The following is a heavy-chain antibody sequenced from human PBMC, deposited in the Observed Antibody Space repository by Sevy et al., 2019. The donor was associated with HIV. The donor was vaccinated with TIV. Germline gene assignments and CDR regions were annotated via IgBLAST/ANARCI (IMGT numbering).Heavy chain of an antibody. J-gene: IGHJ1*01. D-gene: IGHD6-13*01. CDR1: GGSINNKAYY. CDR2: MSYNGNS. CDR3: ARRLAAAGGGNEYFQP. V-gene: IGHV4-39*01. Sequence: SETLSLTCTVSGGSINNKAYYWAWIRQPPGKGLEWIGSMSYNGNSYYNPSLNRRVTISLDTSKNQFSLRLTFVTAADTAVYYCARRLAAAGGGNEYFQPWGQGTLVTVSS.